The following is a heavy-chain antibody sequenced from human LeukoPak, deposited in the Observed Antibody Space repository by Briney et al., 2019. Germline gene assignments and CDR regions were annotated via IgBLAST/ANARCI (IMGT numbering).Heavy chain of an antibody. V-gene: IGHV3-23*01. Sequence: GGSLRLSCAASGFTFSTYSMNWVRQAPGKGLEWVSAIKGRFTISRDNSKNTLYLQMSSLRAEDTAIYYCTKGSRGWEYGYHDYWGQGTLVTVSS. CDR2: I. CDR1: GFTFSTYS. D-gene: IGHD5-18*01. J-gene: IGHJ4*02. CDR3: TKGSRGWEYGYHDY.